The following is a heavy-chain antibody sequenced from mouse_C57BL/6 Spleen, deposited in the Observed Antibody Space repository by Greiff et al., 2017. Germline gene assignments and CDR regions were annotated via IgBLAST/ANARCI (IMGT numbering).Heavy chain of an antibody. D-gene: IGHD1-1*01. CDR1: GFTFTDYY. Sequence: DVKLVESGGGLVQPGGSLSLSCAASGFTFTDYYMSWVRQPPGKALEWLGFIRNKANGYTTEYSASVKGRFTISRDNSQSILYLQMNALRAEDSATYYGARSAITTVVDWYFDVWGTGTTVTVSA. CDR3: ARSAITTVVDWYFDV. V-gene: IGHV7-3*01. J-gene: IGHJ1*03. CDR2: IRNKANGYTT.